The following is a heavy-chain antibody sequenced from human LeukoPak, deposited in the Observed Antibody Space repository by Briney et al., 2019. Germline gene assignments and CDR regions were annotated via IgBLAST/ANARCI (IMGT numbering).Heavy chain of an antibody. CDR1: GFTFSSYG. V-gene: IGHV3-23*01. D-gene: IGHD3-3*01. Sequence: GGTLRLSCAASGFTFSSYGMSWVRQAPGKGLEWVSAFSGGGSSTFYADSVRGRFTISRDNSKNTLYLQMNSLRAEDTAVYYCAKGIHGSLLRSLEFDYWGQGTLVTVSS. CDR3: AKGIHGSLLRSLEFDY. CDR2: FSGGGSST. J-gene: IGHJ4*02.